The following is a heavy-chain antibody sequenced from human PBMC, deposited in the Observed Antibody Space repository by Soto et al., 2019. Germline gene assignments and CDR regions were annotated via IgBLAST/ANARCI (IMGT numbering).Heavy chain of an antibody. Sequence: EVQLVESGGGLVQPGGSLRLSCAASGFTFSSYSMNWVRQAPGKGLEWVSYISSSSNTIYYADYVKGRFTISRDNAKNSLYLQMNSLRAEDTAVYYCARDFSTVTPGYFDYWGQVTLVTVSS. CDR2: ISSSSNTI. CDR1: GFTFSSYS. J-gene: IGHJ4*02. D-gene: IGHD4-17*01. CDR3: ARDFSTVTPGYFDY. V-gene: IGHV3-48*01.